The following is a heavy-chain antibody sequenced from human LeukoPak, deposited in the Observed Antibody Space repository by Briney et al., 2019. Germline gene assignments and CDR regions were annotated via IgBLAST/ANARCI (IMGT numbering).Heavy chain of an antibody. CDR3: ARRLRSMVRGVISYYYYYYMDV. CDR2: INHSGST. J-gene: IGHJ6*03. D-gene: IGHD3-10*01. CDR1: GFTFSSYA. V-gene: IGHV4-34*01. Sequence: GSLRLSCAASGFTFSSYAMSWVRQAPGKGLEWIGEINHSGSTNYNPSLKSRVTISVDTSKNQFSLKLSSVTAADTAVYYCARRLRSMVRGVISYYYYYYMDVWGKGTTVTISS.